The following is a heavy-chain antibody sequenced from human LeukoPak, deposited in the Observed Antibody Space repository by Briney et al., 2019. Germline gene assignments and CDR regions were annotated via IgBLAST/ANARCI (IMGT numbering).Heavy chain of an antibody. CDR1: GFTFSSYA. V-gene: IGHV3-23*01. CDR3: ATMGYDFWSGYWPDY. J-gene: IGHJ4*02. Sequence: GGSLRLSCAASGFTFSSYAMSWVRQAPGKGLEWVSTISGSGGSTDYADSVKGRFTISRDNSKKTLYLQMDSVGAEDTAEYYCATMGYDFWSGYWPDYWGQGTLVTVSS. CDR2: ISGSGGST. D-gene: IGHD3-3*01.